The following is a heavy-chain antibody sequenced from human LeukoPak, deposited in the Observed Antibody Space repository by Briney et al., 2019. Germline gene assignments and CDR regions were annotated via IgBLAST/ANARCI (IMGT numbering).Heavy chain of an antibody. V-gene: IGHV3-21*01. D-gene: IGHD6-25*01. J-gene: IGHJ4*02. CDR3: ARGATAAYYFDS. CDR2: ISSSSSYI. CDR1: GFTFSSNG. Sequence: AGSLTLSCAPSGFTFSSNGFYWVRQAPGKGLEWVASISSSSSYIYYADSVKGRFTISRDNAKNSLYLQMNSLRADDTAVYYCARGATAAYYFDSWGERKLVTVSS.